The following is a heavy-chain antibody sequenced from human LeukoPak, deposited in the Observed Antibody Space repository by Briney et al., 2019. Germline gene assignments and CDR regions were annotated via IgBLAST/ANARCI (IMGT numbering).Heavy chain of an antibody. CDR2: IYHSGST. CDR1: GGSISSNNW. D-gene: IGHD3-22*01. J-gene: IGHJ3*02. CDR3: ARGSDVVLIKNTFDI. Sequence: PSETLSLTCAVSGGSISSNNWWSWVRQPPDKGLEWIGEIYHSGSTNYNPSLKSRLTISVDKSKNQFSMRLRSVTAADTAVYFCARGSDVVLIKNTFDIWGQGTLVTVSS. V-gene: IGHV4-4*02.